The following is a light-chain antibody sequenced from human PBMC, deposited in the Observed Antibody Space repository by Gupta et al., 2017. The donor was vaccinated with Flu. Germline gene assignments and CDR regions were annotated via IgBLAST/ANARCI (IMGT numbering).Light chain of an antibody. Sequence: EIVLTQSPGTLALSPGERATLACRASQSVSSSYLAGDQQKPGQDPRLRIYGASSRATGIEDRFSGSGSGTDFTLTISRLEPEDFEGYDCQQKRTFGQGTKVEIK. CDR2: GAS. CDR1: QSVSSSY. V-gene: IGKV3-20*01. J-gene: IGKJ1*01. CDR3: QQKRT.